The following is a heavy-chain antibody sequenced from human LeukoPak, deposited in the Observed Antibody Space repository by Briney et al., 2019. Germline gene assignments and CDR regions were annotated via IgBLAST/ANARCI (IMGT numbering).Heavy chain of an antibody. V-gene: IGHV3-23*01. CDR2: ISGSGGST. CDR3: AKDGFGELGFDY. D-gene: IGHD3-10*01. Sequence: GGSLGLSCAASGFTFSSYAMSWVRQAPGKGLEWVSAISGSGGSTYYADSVKGRFTISRDNSKNTLYLQMNSLRAEDTAVYYCAKDGFGELGFDYWGQGTLVTVSS. J-gene: IGHJ4*02. CDR1: GFTFSSYA.